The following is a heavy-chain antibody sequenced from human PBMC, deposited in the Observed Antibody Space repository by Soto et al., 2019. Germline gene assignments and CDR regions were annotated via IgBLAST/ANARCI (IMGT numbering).Heavy chain of an antibody. CDR1: GGSISSSSYY. CDR2: IYYSGST. CDR3: ARHLIYYDSSGYYLRNAFDI. Sequence: QLQLQESGPGLVKPSETLSLTCTVSGGSISSSSYYWGWIRQPPGKGLEWIGSIYYSGSTYYNPSLKSRVTISVDTSKNQFSLKLSSVTAADTAVYYCARHLIYYDSSGYYLRNAFDIWGQGTMVSVSS. D-gene: IGHD3-22*01. J-gene: IGHJ3*02. V-gene: IGHV4-39*01.